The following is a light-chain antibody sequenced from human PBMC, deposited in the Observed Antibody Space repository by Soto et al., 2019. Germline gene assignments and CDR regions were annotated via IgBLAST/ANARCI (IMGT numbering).Light chain of an antibody. V-gene: IGLV1-40*01. CDR3: KSYDRRLSGYV. CDR2: GIT. J-gene: IGLJ1*01. CDR1: SSNFGAGFD. Sequence: QSVLTQPPSVSGAPGQWVTISCTGSSSNFGAGFDVHWYQQLPGAAPKLLIYGITNRPSGVPDRFSGSKSGTSASLAITGLQAEDEAVYYCKSYDRRLSGYVFGTGTKVTVL.